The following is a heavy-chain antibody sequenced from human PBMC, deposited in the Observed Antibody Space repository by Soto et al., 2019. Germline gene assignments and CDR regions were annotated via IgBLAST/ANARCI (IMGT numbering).Heavy chain of an antibody. V-gene: IGHV2-26*01. CDR1: GFSLSNARMG. J-gene: IGHJ1*01. D-gene: IGHD6-13*01. CDR2: IFSNDEK. CDR3: ARTYRGIAAAGTTEYFQQ. Sequence: QVTLKESGPVLVKPTETLTLTCTVSGFSLSNARMGVSWIRQPPGKALEWLAHIFSNDEKSYSTSLKSRLTISKDTSKSQVVLTMTNMDPVDTATYYCARTYRGIAAAGTTEYFQQWGQGTLVTVSS.